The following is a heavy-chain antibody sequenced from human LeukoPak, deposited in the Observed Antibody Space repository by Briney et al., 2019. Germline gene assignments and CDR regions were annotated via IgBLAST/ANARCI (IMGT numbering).Heavy chain of an antibody. CDR2: IYYNGNT. CDR1: GGSISSYY. CDR3: AGVQQTYYYDGSGSEYYFDY. J-gene: IGHJ4*02. D-gene: IGHD3-22*01. Sequence: SETLSLTCTVSGGSISSYYWSWIRQPPGKGLEWIGYIYYNGNTNYNPSLKSRVTISVDTSKNQFSLKLSSVTAADTAVYYCAGVQQTYYYDGSGSEYYFDYWGQGTLVTVSS. V-gene: IGHV4-59*08.